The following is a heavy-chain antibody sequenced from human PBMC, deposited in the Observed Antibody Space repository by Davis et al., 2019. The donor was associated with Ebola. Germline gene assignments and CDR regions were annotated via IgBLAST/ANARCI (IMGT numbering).Heavy chain of an antibody. Sequence: SETLSLTCTVSGGSIISSSSYWGWIRQPPRKGLEWIGSIYYSGITYYNPSLKSRVTISVDTSKNQFSLKLSSVTAADTAVYYCARGELLWFGELLYGYYYGMDVWGQGTTVTVSS. V-gene: IGHV4-39*07. CDR2: IYYSGIT. J-gene: IGHJ6*02. CDR3: ARGELLWFGELLYGYYYGMDV. D-gene: IGHD3-10*01. CDR1: GGSIISSSSY.